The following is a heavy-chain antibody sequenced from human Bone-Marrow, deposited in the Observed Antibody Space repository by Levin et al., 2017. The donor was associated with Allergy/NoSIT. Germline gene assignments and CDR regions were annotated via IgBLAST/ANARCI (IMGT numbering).Heavy chain of an antibody. J-gene: IGHJ3*01. CDR1: GGSFNSYV. D-gene: IGHD1-26*01. CDR2: IIPIFGTI. Sequence: KISCKASGGSFNSYVISWVRQAPGQGLEWMGGIIPIFGTINDAQKFQGRVTITADKSTNSAYMELSSLKSEDTAIYYCAKERSGGSLFDLWGQGTLVTVSS. CDR3: AKERSGGSLFDL. V-gene: IGHV1-69*06.